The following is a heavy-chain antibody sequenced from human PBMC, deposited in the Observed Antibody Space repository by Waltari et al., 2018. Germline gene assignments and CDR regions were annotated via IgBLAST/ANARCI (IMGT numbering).Heavy chain of an antibody. CDR2: INHSGST. V-gene: IGHV4-34*01. Sequence: QVQLQQGGAGLLKPSETLSLTCAVYGGSFSGYYWSWIRQPPGKGLEWIGEINHSGSTNYTPSLKSRVTISVDTSKNQFSRKLSSVTAADTAVYYCARGFLRYYYFDYWGQGTLVTVSS. CDR3: ARGFLRYYYFDY. J-gene: IGHJ4*02. CDR1: GGSFSGYY. D-gene: IGHD3-9*01.